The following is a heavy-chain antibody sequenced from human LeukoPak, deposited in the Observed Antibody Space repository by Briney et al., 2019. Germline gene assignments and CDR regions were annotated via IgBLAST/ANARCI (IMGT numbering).Heavy chain of an antibody. CDR2: ISSSSSYI. CDR3: ARGEYRSGSYYTPYYYYYYMDV. Sequence: GGSLRLSCAASEFTFSNYWMSWVRQAPGKGLEWVSSISSSSSYIYYADSVKGRFTISRDNAKNSLYLQMNSLRAEDTAVYYCARGEYRSGSYYTPYYYYYYMDVWGKGTTVTVSS. J-gene: IGHJ6*03. V-gene: IGHV3-21*01. D-gene: IGHD3-10*01. CDR1: EFTFSNYW.